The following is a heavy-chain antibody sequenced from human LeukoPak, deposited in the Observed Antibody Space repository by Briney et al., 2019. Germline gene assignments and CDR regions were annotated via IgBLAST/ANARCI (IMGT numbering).Heavy chain of an antibody. D-gene: IGHD6-19*01. CDR1: GFTLSNYR. V-gene: IGHV3-48*02. CDR3: ARDRSLSVAGTFDF. J-gene: IGHJ4*02. Sequence: GGSLRLTCTGSGFTLSNYRMNWVRQAPGKGLEWISYSNAAGSPVSYAESVQGRFTISRDNAKNSLYLETNSLRDDDTVVYYCARDRSLSVAGTFDFWGQGSLVTVSS. CDR2: SNAAGSPV.